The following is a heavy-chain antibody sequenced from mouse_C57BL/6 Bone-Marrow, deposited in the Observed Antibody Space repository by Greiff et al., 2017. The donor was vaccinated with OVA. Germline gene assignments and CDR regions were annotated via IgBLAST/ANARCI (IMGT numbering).Heavy chain of an antibody. J-gene: IGHJ2*01. CDR2: IDPEDGET. CDR1: GFNIKDYY. CDR3: ARFLLLRSFDY. D-gene: IGHD1-1*01. Sequence: EVKLQESGAELVKPGASVKLSCTASGFNIKDYYMHWVKQRTEQGLEWIGRIDPEDGETKYAPKFQGKATLTADTSSHTAYLQLSSLTSEDTAVYYCARFLLLRSFDYWGQGTTLTVSS. V-gene: IGHV14-2*01.